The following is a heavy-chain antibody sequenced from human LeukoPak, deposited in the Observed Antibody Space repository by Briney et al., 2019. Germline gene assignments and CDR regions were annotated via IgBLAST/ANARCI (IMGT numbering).Heavy chain of an antibody. CDR3: AGRPYDSSGYPMYY. Sequence: NPSETLSLTCTVSGGSISTSNYYWGWIRQPPGKGLEWIGNIFYSGSTYYSPSLKSRVTISLDTSRNQFSLKLNSVTAADTAVYYCAGRPYDSSGYPMYYWGQGTLVTVSS. J-gene: IGHJ4*02. CDR2: IFYSGST. V-gene: IGHV4-39*07. D-gene: IGHD3-22*01. CDR1: GGSISTSNYY.